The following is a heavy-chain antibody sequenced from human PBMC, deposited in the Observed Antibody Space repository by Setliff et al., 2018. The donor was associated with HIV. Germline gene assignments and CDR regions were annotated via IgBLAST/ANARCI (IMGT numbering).Heavy chain of an antibody. CDR1: GDFFSSDYY. D-gene: IGHD3-10*01. J-gene: IGHJ5*02. Sequence: SETLSLTCTVSGDFFSSDYYWGWIRQSPGKGLEWIGEVSHIGSAYYNPSLKSRVTISVHTSNNQFSLKLSSVTAADTAMYYCARGGAHYYGSGSYYNWFDPWGQGTLVTVSS. CDR3: ARGGAHYYGSGSYYNWFDP. CDR2: VSHIGSA. V-gene: IGHV4-38-2*02.